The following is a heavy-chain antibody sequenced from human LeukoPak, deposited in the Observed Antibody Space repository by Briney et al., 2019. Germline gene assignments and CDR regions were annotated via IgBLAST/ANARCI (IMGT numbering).Heavy chain of an antibody. CDR1: GGSISSYY. V-gene: IGHV4-59*12. CDR3: ARDGFGEGRPTGYYYYYMDV. D-gene: IGHD3-10*01. Sequence: SETLSLTCTVSGGSISSYYWSWIRQPPGKGLEWIGEINHSGSTNYNPSLKSRVTMSVDTSKNQFSLKLSSVTAADTAVYYCARDGFGEGRPTGYYYYYMDVWGKGTTVTISS. CDR2: INHSGST. J-gene: IGHJ6*03.